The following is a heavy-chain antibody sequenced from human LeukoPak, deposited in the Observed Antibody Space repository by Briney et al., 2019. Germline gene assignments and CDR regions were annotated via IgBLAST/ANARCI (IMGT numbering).Heavy chain of an antibody. CDR3: ARQKWDRLTYYYYGMDV. D-gene: IGHD1-26*01. CDR1: GDSISSGTYY. V-gene: IGHV4-39*01. Sequence: SETLSLTCTVSGDSISSGTYYWGWIRQPPGRGLEGFGRMYYSGTTYYNPSLKSPVIISVDTSKNQFSLKLTSVTAADTAEYYCARQKWDRLTYYYYGMDVWGQGTTVTVSS. J-gene: IGHJ6*02. CDR2: MYYSGTT.